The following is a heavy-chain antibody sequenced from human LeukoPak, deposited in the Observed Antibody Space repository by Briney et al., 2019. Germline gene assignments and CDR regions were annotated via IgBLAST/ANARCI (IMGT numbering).Heavy chain of an antibody. J-gene: IGHJ4*02. CDR1: GFTFSSYA. CDR3: ARIVTTEYYFDY. Sequence: GGSLRLSCAASGFTFSSYAMLWVRQAPGNGLEWVAVISYDGSNKYYADSVKGRFTISRDNSKNTLYLQMNSLRAEDTAVYYCARIVTTEYYFDYWGQGTLVTVSS. V-gene: IGHV3-30-3*01. D-gene: IGHD5-12*01. CDR2: ISYDGSNK.